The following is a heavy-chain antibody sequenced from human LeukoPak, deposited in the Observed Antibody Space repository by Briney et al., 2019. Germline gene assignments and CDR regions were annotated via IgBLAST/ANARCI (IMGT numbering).Heavy chain of an antibody. J-gene: IGHJ5*02. V-gene: IGHV4-34*01. CDR3: ATTRGPYLT. Sequence: TSETLSLTCAVYGGSFSAYYWSWIRQPPEEGLEWIGEINHSGSTNYNPSLKSRVTISVDTPKNQFSLKLSSVTAADTAVYYCATTRGPYLTWGQGTLVTVSS. CDR2: INHSGST. CDR1: GGSFSAYY. D-gene: IGHD1-14*01.